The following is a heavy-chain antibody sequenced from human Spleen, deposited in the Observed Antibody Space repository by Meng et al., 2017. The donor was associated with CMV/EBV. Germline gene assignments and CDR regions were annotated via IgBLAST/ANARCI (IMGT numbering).Heavy chain of an antibody. CDR2: IWYDGSNK. Sequence: GGSLRLSCAASGFTFSSYGMHWVRQAPGKGLEWVAVIWYDGSNKYYADSVKGRFTISRDNAKNSLYLQMNSLRAEDTAVYYCARAGPGSAFDIWGQGTVVTVSS. D-gene: IGHD2-15*01. V-gene: IGHV3-33*01. CDR3: ARAGPGSAFDI. J-gene: IGHJ3*02. CDR1: GFTFSSYG.